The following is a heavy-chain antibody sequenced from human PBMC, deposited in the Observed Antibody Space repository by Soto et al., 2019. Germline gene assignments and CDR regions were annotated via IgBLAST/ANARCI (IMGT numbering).Heavy chain of an antibody. Sequence: EVQLLESGGGLVQPGGSLRLSCAASGFTFSTYSMTWVRQAPGKGLEWVSTIRDSGHSTHYADSVRGRFAISRDNSKNTLFLIMNSLRAEDTAVYYCARVKAQILSSGWYGGDDIWGQGTMVTVSS. D-gene: IGHD6-19*01. J-gene: IGHJ3*02. V-gene: IGHV3-23*01. CDR3: ARVKAQILSSGWYGGDDI. CDR1: GFTFSTYS. CDR2: IRDSGHST.